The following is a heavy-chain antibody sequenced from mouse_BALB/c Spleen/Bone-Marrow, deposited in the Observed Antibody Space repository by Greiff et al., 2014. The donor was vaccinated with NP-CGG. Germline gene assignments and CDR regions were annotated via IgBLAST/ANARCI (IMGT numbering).Heavy chain of an antibody. J-gene: IGHJ3*01. V-gene: IGHV14-3*02. CDR2: IDPANGNT. CDR1: GFNIKDTY. D-gene: IGHD1-1*01. Sequence: SGAELVKPGASVKLSCTASGFNIKDTYMHWVKQRPEQGLEWIGRIDPANGNTKYDPKFQGKATITADTSSNTAYLQLRSLTAEATAVYYCANYYYGSSLFAYWGQGTLVNGSA. CDR3: ANYYYGSSLFAY.